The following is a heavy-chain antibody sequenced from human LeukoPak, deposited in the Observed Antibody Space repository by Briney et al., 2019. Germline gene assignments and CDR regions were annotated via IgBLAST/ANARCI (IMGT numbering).Heavy chain of an antibody. J-gene: IGHJ4*02. CDR3: ATDYYCSGGSCYPAD. D-gene: IGHD2-15*01. Sequence: GGSLRLSCAASGFPFSIYTMNWVRQAPGKGLEGVSSISGSSNDIYYADSVKGRFTISRDNAKNSLYLQMNSLRAEDTAVYYCATDYYCSGGSCYPADWGQGTLVTVSS. CDR1: GFPFSIYT. CDR2: ISGSSNDI. V-gene: IGHV3-21*01.